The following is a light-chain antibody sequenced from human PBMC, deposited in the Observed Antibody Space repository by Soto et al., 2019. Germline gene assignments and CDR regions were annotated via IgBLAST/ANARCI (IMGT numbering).Light chain of an antibody. CDR2: GAS. CDR1: QRCISN. Sequence: EIVLTQSPGTLSLSPGERATLSCRASQRCISNLAWYHQKPGQPPTLLIYGASTRATGIPARFSGSGSGTEFTLTISSLQSQDFAVYFCQQYNNSPPWTFGQGTKV. CDR3: QQYNNSPPWT. J-gene: IGKJ1*01. V-gene: IGKV3-15*01.